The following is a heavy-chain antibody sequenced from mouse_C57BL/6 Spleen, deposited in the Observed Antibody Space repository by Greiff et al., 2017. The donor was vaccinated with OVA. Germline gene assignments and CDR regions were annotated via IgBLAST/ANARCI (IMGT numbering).Heavy chain of an antibody. J-gene: IGHJ4*01. CDR3: ARMSTTVNAMDY. CDR1: GFSLTSYG. Sequence: QVQLQQSGPGLVQPSQSLSITCTVSGFSLTSYGVHWVRQSPGKGLEWLGVIWSGGSTDYNAAFISRLSISKDNSKSQVFFKMNSLQADDTAIYYCARMSTTVNAMDYWGQGTSVTVSS. D-gene: IGHD1-1*01. CDR2: IWSGGST. V-gene: IGHV2-2*01.